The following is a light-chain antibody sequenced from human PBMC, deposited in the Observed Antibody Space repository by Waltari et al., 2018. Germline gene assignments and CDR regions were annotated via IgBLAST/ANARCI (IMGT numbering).Light chain of an antibody. J-gene: IGLJ3*02. V-gene: IGLV8-61*01. Sequence: QTVVTQEPSLSVSPGGTVTLTCALSSGSVSSTSYPTWYQQTPGQPPRTLVYKGISRSSGVPDRFSGSGLGNTAALTITGAQADDESDYYCSMYMGSGVWVFGGGTKLTVL. CDR3: SMYMGSGVWV. CDR1: SGSVSSTSY. CDR2: KGI.